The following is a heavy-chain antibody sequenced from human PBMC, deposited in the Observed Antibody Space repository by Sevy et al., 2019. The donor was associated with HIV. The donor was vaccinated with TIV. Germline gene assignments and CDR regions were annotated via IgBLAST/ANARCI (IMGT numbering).Heavy chain of an antibody. J-gene: IGHJ4*02. CDR1: GYTLTQLS. V-gene: IGHV1-24*01. D-gene: IGHD3-22*01. Sequence: ASVKVSCKVSGYTLTQLSMHWVRQAPGKGLEWMGSFDPEDDETLYAQNFQDRDTMTEDTSTGTAYMELRTLRSEDTALYYCATTKDYCVSSGSPFDYWGQGTLVTVSS. CDR3: ATTKDYCVSSGSPFDY. CDR2: FDPEDDET.